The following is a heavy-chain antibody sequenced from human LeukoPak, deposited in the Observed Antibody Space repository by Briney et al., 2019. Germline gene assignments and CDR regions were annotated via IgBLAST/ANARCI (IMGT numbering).Heavy chain of an antibody. J-gene: IGHJ4*02. CDR1: GFTFDTYS. CDR3: ARQGAVAGMSFDY. CDR2: ISSSSSYI. V-gene: IGHV3-21*01. Sequence: PGGSLRLSCAASGFTFDTYSMNWVRQAPGKGLEWVSSISSSSSYIYYADSVKGRFTISRDNAKNSLYLQMNSLRAEDTAVYYCARQGAVAGMSFDYWGQGTLVTVSS. D-gene: IGHD6-19*01.